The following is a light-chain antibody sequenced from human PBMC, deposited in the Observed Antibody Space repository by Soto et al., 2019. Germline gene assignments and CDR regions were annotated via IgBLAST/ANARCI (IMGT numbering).Light chain of an antibody. CDR1: QIFSSN. CDR3: QQYNNWPRGT. CDR2: GAS. J-gene: IGKJ1*01. Sequence: EIVMPQSQATLSVSPGERATLSSRASQIFSSNLAWSQQKPGQAPRLLIYGASTRATGIPARFSGSGSGTEFTLTISSLQSEDFAVYYCQQYNNWPRGTFGQGTKVEIK. V-gene: IGKV3-15*01.